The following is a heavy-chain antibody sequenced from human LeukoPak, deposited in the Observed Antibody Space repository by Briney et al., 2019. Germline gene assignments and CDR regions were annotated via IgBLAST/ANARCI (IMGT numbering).Heavy chain of an antibody. CDR3: ANPRYDSSGYYYVD. Sequence: ASVKVSCKASGYTFTDYAMHWLRQAPGQRLDWMGWINGGSGNTKYSPEFQGRVTITRDTSASTAYMELSSLRSEDTAVYYCANPRYDSSGYYYVDWGQGTLVTVSS. J-gene: IGHJ4*02. CDR1: GYTFTDYA. D-gene: IGHD3-22*01. V-gene: IGHV1-3*01. CDR2: INGGSGNT.